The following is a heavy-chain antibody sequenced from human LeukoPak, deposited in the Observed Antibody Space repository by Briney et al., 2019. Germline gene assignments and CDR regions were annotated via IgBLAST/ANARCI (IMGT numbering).Heavy chain of an antibody. CDR1: GGSISSGTYY. Sequence: SETLSLTCIVSGGSISSGTYYWGWIRQSPGKGLEWIGNIYYSGSTYYNPSLKSRVTMSIDTSNNQFSLKLSSVTAADTAVYYCARYLGYYYYYMDVWGKGTTVTVSS. CDR3: ARYLGYYYYYMDV. D-gene: IGHD3-16*01. J-gene: IGHJ6*03. CDR2: IYYSGST. V-gene: IGHV4-39*01.